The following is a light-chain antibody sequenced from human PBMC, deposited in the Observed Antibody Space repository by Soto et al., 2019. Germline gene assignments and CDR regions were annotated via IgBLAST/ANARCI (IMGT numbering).Light chain of an antibody. CDR1: SSDIGTYDH. CDR3: ISYTVSRSYV. CDR2: SVS. V-gene: IGLV2-14*01. Sequence: PASVSGSPGQSITISCSGTSSDIGTYDHVAWFQQFPGKTPKLMIYSVSNRPSGVSYRFSGSKSGNTASLTISGLQAEDEADYYCISYTVSRSYVFGTGTKVTVL. J-gene: IGLJ1*01.